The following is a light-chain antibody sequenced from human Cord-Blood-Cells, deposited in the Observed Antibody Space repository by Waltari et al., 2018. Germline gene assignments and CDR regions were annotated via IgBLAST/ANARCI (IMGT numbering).Light chain of an antibody. CDR2: VKN. CDR3: AAWDDSLNGWV. CDR1: SSNIGSNT. V-gene: IGLV1-44*01. J-gene: IGLJ3*02. Sequence: QSVLTQPPSASGTPGPRVTISCSGSSSNIGSNTVNWYQQLPGTAPNILTDVKNRRPSGVPDRCSGSKSGTSASLAISGLQSEDEADYYCAAWDDSLNGWVFGGGTKLTVL.